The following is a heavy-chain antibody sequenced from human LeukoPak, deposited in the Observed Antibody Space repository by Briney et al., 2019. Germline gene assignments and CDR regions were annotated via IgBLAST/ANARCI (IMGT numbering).Heavy chain of an antibody. CDR1: GFTVSSNY. Sequence: GGSLRLSCAASGFTVSSNYMNWVRQAPGKGLEWVSAISGSGGSTYYADSVKGRFTISRDNSKNTLYLQMNSLRAEDTAVYYCAKDRSPYSYYDSSGNLDYWGQGTLVTVSS. J-gene: IGHJ4*02. CDR3: AKDRSPYSYYDSSGNLDY. V-gene: IGHV3-23*01. D-gene: IGHD3-22*01. CDR2: ISGSGGST.